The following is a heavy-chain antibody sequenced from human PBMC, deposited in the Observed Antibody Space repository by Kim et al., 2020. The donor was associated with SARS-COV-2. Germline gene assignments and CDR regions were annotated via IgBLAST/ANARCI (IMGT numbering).Heavy chain of an antibody. J-gene: IGHJ6*01. V-gene: IGHV3-33*01. Sequence: GGSLRLSCAASGFTFSSYGMHWVRQAPGKGLEWVAVIWYDGSNKYYADSVKGRFTISRDNSKNTLYLQMNSLRAEDTDVYYCAREWGVDTATYYYYYGM. CDR2: IWYDGSNK. D-gene: IGHD5-18*01. CDR1: GFTFSSYG. CDR3: AREWGVDTATYYYYYGM.